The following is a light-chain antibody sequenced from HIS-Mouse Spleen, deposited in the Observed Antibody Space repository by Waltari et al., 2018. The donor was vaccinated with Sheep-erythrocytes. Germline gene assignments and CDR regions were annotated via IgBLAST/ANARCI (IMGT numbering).Light chain of an antibody. Sequence: QSALTQPRSVSGSPGQSVTISCTGTSSDVGGYNYVSWYQQHPGKAPKLMIYDVSKRPSGVPDLVSVSKSGNTASLTISGLQAEDEADYYCCSYAGSYNHVFATGTKVTVL. CDR2: DVS. CDR1: SSDVGGYNY. CDR3: CSYAGSYNHV. V-gene: IGLV2-11*01. J-gene: IGLJ1*01.